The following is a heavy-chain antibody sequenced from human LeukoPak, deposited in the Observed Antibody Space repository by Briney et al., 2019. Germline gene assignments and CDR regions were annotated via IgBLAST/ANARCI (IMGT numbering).Heavy chain of an antibody. V-gene: IGHV1-2*02. D-gene: IGHD3-22*01. CDR3: ARDRARYYDSSGYYYDY. Sequence: ASVKVSRKASGYTFTGYYMHWVRQAPGQGLEWMGWINPNSGGTNYAQKFQGRVTMTRDTSISTAYMELSRLRSDDTAVYYCARDRARYYDSSGYYYDYWGQGTLVTVSS. CDR1: GYTFTGYY. CDR2: INPNSGGT. J-gene: IGHJ4*02.